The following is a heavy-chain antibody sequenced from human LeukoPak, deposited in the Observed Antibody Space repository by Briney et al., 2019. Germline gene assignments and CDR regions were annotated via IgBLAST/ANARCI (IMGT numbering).Heavy chain of an antibody. Sequence: GGSLRLSCVASGLSVTTYYMTWVRQAPGKGLDWVSVIYYDGNTYYADSVRGRFTISRDNSKNTLYLQMNNLRAEDTAVYYCAISRSLYHLDDWGQGTLVTVSS. CDR2: IYYDGNT. CDR3: AISRSLYHLDD. D-gene: IGHD6-6*01. V-gene: IGHV3-66*01. CDR1: GLSVTTYY. J-gene: IGHJ4*02.